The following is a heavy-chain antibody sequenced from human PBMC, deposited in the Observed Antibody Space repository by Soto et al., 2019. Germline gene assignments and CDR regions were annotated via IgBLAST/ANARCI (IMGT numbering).Heavy chain of an antibody. CDR2: ISGSGGRT. CDR3: AKDHDGSLRGAFDF. J-gene: IGHJ3*01. V-gene: IGHV3-23*01. D-gene: IGHD2-15*01. CDR1: GFTFSSYA. Sequence: GGSLRLSCAASGFTFSSYAMSWVRQAPGKGLEWVSAISGSGGRTYYADSVKGRFTISRDNSKNTLYLQMNSLRAEDTAVYYCAKDHDGSLRGAFDFWGQGTMVTVSS.